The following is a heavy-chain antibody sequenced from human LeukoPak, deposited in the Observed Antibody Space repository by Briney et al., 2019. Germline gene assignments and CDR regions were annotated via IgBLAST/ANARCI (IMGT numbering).Heavy chain of an antibody. V-gene: IGHV3-15*01. J-gene: IGHJ4*02. D-gene: IGHD6-19*01. Sequence: GGSLRLSCAASGFTFSNAWMSWVRQAPGKGLEWVGRIKSKTDGGTTDYAAPVKGRFTISRDDSKNTLYLQMSSLRAEDTAVYYCARRGRGQSSGWNFDYWGQGTLVTVSS. CDR2: IKSKTDGGTT. CDR3: ARRGRGQSSGWNFDY. CDR1: GFTFSNAW.